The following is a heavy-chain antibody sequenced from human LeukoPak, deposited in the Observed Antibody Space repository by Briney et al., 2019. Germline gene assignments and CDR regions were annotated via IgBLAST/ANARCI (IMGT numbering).Heavy chain of an antibody. CDR2: IIPIFGTA. J-gene: IGHJ5*02. Sequence: GASVKVSCKASGGTFSSYAISWVRQAPGQGLEWMGGIIPIFGTANYAQKFQGRVTITADESTSTAYMELSSLRSEDTAVYYCARDPEGDTWGSWFDPWGQGTLVTVSS. V-gene: IGHV1-69*13. CDR3: ARDPEGDTWGSWFDP. D-gene: IGHD3-16*01. CDR1: GGTFSSYA.